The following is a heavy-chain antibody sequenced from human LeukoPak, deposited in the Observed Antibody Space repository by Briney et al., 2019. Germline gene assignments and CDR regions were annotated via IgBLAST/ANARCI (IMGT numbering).Heavy chain of an antibody. Sequence: GGSLRLSCAASGFTFSDHYMDWVRQAPGKGLELVGRTRNKANRYTTEYSASVKGRFTVSRDDSKNSLYLQMDSLKTEDTAVYYCARGTSRGTLATDYFDYWGQGTLVTVSS. CDR2: TRNKANRYTT. J-gene: IGHJ4*02. CDR3: ARGTSRGTLATDYFDY. CDR1: GFTFSDHY. V-gene: IGHV3-72*01. D-gene: IGHD5-12*01.